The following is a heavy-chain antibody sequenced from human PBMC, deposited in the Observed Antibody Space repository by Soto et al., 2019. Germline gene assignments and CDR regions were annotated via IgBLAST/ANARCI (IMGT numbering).Heavy chain of an antibody. CDR3: ATGRGAGLYPGHAFDI. J-gene: IGHJ3*02. CDR2: IDPNSGGT. V-gene: IGHV1-2*04. D-gene: IGHD3-16*02. CDR1: GYSFTGYY. Sequence: ASVKVSCKASGYSFTGYYMHWVRQAPGQGLEWMGWIDPNSGGTNYAQKFQGWVTMTRDTSMSTAFMELSRLTSDDTAVYYCATGRGAGLYPGHAFDIWGQGTMVTVSS.